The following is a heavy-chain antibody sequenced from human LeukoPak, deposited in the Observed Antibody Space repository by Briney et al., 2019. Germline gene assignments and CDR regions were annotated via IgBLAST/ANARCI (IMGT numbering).Heavy chain of an antibody. CDR2: IRSKRYGGTI. D-gene: IGHD3-3*01. V-gene: IGHV3-49*04. J-gene: IGHJ4*02. CDR1: GFNSCDYV. Sequence: SLRLSCTTSGFNSCDYVMSWVRQAPGKGLGWVGFIRSKRYGGTIEYAASVKGRFTISRDDSKSIAYLQMNSLKTEDTAVYYCSAYYWDYFDYWGQGTQVTVSS. CDR3: SAYYWDYFDY.